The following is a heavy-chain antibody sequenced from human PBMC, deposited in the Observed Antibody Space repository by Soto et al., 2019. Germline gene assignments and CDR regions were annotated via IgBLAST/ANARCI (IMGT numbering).Heavy chain of an antibody. J-gene: IGHJ3*01. CDR3: ARDLVGSGYIYGYIAFDV. CDR2: ISAYNGNT. Sequence: GVSVMGYFNASGYTFTSYVISWVRQAPGQVLDWIGWISAYNGNTNYAQKLQGRATLTTDTSKSTAYMELRSLRCDDTAVYYCARDLVGSGYIYGYIAFDVW. D-gene: IGHD5-18*01. V-gene: IGHV1-18*04. CDR1: GYTFTSYV.